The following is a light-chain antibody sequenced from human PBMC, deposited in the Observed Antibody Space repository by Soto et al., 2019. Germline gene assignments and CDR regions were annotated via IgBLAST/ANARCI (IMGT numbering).Light chain of an antibody. Sequence: IQLTQSPSSLSASVGDRVTITCRASQGISSYLAWYQQKPGKPPKVLIYGASNLQSGVPPRFSGSGSGTDFTLAISSLQPEDSATYYCLQDINYPWTFGQGTKVDIK. J-gene: IGKJ1*01. V-gene: IGKV1-6*01. CDR3: LQDINYPWT. CDR1: QGISSY. CDR2: GAS.